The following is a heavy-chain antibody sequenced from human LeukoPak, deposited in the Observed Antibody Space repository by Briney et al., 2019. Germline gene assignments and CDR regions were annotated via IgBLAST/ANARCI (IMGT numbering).Heavy chain of an antibody. CDR2: IYYSGST. CDR3: ARTGPTFFVIVPPAYFDY. J-gene: IGHJ4*02. D-gene: IGHD2-2*01. CDR1: GGSISSSSYY. Sequence: SSETLSLTCTVSGGSISSSSYYWGWIRQPPGKGLEWIGSIYYSGSTYYNPSLKSRVTIYVDTSKNQFSLKLTSVTAADTAAYYCARTGPTFFVIVPPAYFDYWGQGILVTVSS. V-gene: IGHV4-39*01.